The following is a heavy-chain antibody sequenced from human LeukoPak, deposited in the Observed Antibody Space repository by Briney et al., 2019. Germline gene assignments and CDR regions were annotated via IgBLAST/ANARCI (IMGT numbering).Heavy chain of an antibody. D-gene: IGHD3-3*01. V-gene: IGHV4-38-2*01. CDR1: GYSISSGYY. J-gene: IGHJ4*02. CDR2: IYHSGST. CDR3: ARQRAATIFGVVINHFDY. Sequence: SETLSLTCAVSGYSISSGYYWGWIRQPPGKGLEWIGSIYHSGSTYYNPSLKSRVTISVDTSKNQFSLKLSSVTAADTAVYYCARQRAATIFGVVINHFDYWGQGTLVTVSS.